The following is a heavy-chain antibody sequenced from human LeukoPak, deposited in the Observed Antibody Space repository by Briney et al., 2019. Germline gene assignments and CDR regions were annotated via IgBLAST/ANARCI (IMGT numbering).Heavy chain of an antibody. CDR3: ASRESDRGYSGYDYYYYYGMDV. Sequence: GASVKASCKASGGTFSSYAISWVRQAPGQGLEWMGGIIPIFGTANYAQKFQGRVTITADESMSTAYMELSSLRSEDTAVYYCASRESDRGYSGYDYYYYYGMDVWGQGTTVTVSS. D-gene: IGHD5-12*01. CDR2: IIPIFGTA. V-gene: IGHV1-69*13. J-gene: IGHJ6*02. CDR1: GGTFSSYA.